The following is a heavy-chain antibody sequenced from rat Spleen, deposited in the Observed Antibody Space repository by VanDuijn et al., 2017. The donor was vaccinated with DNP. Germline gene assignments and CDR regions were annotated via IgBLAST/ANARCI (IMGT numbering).Heavy chain of an antibody. CDR1: GFTFSNYD. CDR3: VSQLFDY. Sequence: EVQLVESGGGLVQPGRSLKLSCAASGFTFSNYDMAWVRQAPTKGLEWVASISTSGGSTYYRDSVKGRFTVSRDNAKSTLYLQMDSLRSEDTATYYCVSQLFDYWGQGVMVTVSS. V-gene: IGHV5-25*01. J-gene: IGHJ2*01. CDR2: ISTSGGST.